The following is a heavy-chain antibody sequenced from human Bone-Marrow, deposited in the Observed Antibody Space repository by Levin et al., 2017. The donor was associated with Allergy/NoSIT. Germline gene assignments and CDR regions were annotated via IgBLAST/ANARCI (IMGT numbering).Heavy chain of an antibody. Sequence: GGSLRLSCAASGFTFSSYAMSWVRQAPGKGLEWVSAISGSGGSTYYADSVKGRFTISRDNSKNTLYLQMNSLRAEDTAVYYCAKDRGYCSSTGCECLGIYYFDYWGQGTLVTVSS. V-gene: IGHV3-23*01. J-gene: IGHJ4*02. CDR2: ISGSGGST. CDR1: GFTFSSYA. D-gene: IGHD2-2*01. CDR3: AKDRGYCSSTGCECLGIYYFDY.